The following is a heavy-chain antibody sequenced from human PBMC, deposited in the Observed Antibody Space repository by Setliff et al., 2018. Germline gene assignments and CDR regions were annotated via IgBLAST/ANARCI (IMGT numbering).Heavy chain of an antibody. Sequence: PGGSLRLSCTASGLSYINDWVSWVRQAPGKGLERVSKTHTDGITIYSDSVRGRFTISRDSAKNSLHLQMTSLSAEDTAVYYCARPLHIMGTSTAYAFDIWGQGTPVTVSS. D-gene: IGHD1-26*01. CDR3: ARPLHIMGTSTAYAFDI. V-gene: IGHV3-48*03. CDR2: THTDGITI. CDR1: GLSYINDW. J-gene: IGHJ3*02.